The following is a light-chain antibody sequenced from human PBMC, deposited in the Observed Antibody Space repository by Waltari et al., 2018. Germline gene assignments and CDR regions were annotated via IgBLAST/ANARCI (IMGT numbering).Light chain of an antibody. CDR2: DVT. CDR1: SSDIGVYNH. Sequence: QSALTQPASVSGSPGQSITISCTGTSSDIGVYNHVSWYQQHPGKAPKLMIYDVTNRPSGVSDRFSGSKSDYTASLTISWLQAEDEADYYCSSYTTSISYVFGTGTRVTVL. J-gene: IGLJ1*01. CDR3: SSYTTSISYV. V-gene: IGLV2-14*03.